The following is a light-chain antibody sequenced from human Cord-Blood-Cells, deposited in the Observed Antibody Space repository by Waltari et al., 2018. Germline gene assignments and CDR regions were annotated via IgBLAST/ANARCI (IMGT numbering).Light chain of an antibody. CDR1: SSDVGRYNL. V-gene: IGLV2-23*01. CDR2: EGS. J-gene: IGLJ2*01. CDR3: CSYAGSSTHVV. Sequence: QSALTQPASVSGSPGQSITISCTGTSSDVGRYNLVSWYQQHPGKAPKHLIYEGSKRPSGVSNRSSGSKSGNTASRTISGLQAEDEADYYCCSYAGSSTHVVFGGGTKLTVL.